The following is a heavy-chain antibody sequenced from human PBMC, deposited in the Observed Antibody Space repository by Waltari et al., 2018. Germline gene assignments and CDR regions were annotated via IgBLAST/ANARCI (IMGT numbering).Heavy chain of an antibody. D-gene: IGHD6-6*01. CDR3: ARVPFEYSSADNDY. Sequence: QLQLQESGPGLVKPSETLSLTCTVSGGSISSSSYYWGWICQPPGKGLEWIGSIYYSWSTYYNPSLKSRVTISVDTSKNQFSLKLSSVTAADTAVYYCARVPFEYSSADNDYWGQGTLVTVSS. J-gene: IGHJ4*02. CDR1: GGSISSSSYY. V-gene: IGHV4-39*07. CDR2: IYYSWST.